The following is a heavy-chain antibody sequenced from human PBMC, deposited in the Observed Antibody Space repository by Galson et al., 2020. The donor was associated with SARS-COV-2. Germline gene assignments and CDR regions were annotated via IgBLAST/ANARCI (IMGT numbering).Heavy chain of an antibody. CDR3: GGVTNYYDSRRFPKRWVDR. CDR2: IYYTGIT. V-gene: IGHV4-59*08. CDR1: GGSISRYF. J-gene: IGHJ4*02. D-gene: IGHD3-22*01. Sequence: SETLSLTCTVSGGSISRYFWSWIRQSPGKGLEWMGDIYYTGITNYNPSLKGRVTISIDTSKYQFSLRLSSVTAADTAVYYCGGVTNYYDSRRFPKRWVDRWGQGTLVTV.